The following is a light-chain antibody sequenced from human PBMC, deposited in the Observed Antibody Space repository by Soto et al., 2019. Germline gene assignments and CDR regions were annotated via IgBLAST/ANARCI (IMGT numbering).Light chain of an antibody. CDR1: NIGSES. CDR3: QVWESSSDLWV. CDR2: DNS. Sequence: ELTQAPSVSVAPGQTARITCGGNNIGSESVHWYQQKPGQAPVLVVYDNSDRPSGIPERFSGSNSENTATLTISRVEAGDEADYYCQVWESSSDLWVFGGGTKLTVL. J-gene: IGLJ3*02. V-gene: IGLV3-21*02.